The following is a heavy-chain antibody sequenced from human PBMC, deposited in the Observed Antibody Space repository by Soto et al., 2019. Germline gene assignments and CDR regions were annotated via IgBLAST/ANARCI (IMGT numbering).Heavy chain of an antibody. D-gene: IGHD3-22*01. CDR3: ARDYYDSSGPRETNYFDY. CDR1: GGTFSSYA. J-gene: IGHJ4*02. CDR2: IIPIFGTA. V-gene: IGHV1-69*13. Sequence: SVKVSCKASGGTFSSYAISWVRQAPGQGLEWMGGIIPIFGTANYAQKFQGRVTITADESTSTAYMELGSLRSEDTAVYYCARDYYDSSGPRETNYFDYWGQGTLVTVSS.